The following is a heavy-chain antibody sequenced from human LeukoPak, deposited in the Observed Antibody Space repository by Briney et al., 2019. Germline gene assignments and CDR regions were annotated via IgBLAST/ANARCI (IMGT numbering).Heavy chain of an antibody. CDR2: INEDGGER. J-gene: IGHJ6*02. D-gene: IGHD2/OR15-2a*01. CDR1: GFTLSRYW. V-gene: IGHV3-7*01. Sequence: GGSLRLSCAASGFTLSRYWMSWVRQAPGKGLEWVANINEDGGERHYVDTVKGRLTISRDNAKNSLYLQMNSLRAEDTAVYYCARDRNYYGMDVWGQGTTVTVSS. CDR3: ARDRNYYGMDV.